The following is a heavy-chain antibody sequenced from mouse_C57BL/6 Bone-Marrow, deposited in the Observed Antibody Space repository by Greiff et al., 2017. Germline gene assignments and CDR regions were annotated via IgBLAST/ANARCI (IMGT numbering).Heavy chain of an antibody. CDR3: VNHYSYGISYGYSIDY. CDR2: ISSGGSYT. J-gene: IGHJ4*01. Sequence: EVQVVESGGDLVKPGGSLKLSCAASGFTFSSYGMSWVRQTPDKRLEWVATISSGGSYTYYPDSVKGRFTISRDNAKNTLYLQMSSLTSEDTAKYYGVNHYSYGISYGYSIDYWGQGTSVTVSS. CDR1: GFTFSSYG. V-gene: IGHV5-6*01. D-gene: IGHD1-1*01.